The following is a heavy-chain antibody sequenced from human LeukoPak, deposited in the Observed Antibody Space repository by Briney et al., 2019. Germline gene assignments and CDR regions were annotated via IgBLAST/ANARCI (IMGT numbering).Heavy chain of an antibody. CDR1: GFTFSSYA. V-gene: IGHV3-30*04. CDR3: AREITMVRGVIGY. CDR2: ISYDGSNK. J-gene: IGHJ4*02. Sequence: GRSLRLSCAASGFTFSSYAMHWVRQAPGKGLEWVAVISYDGSNKYYADSVKGRFTISRDNSKNTLYLQMNSLRAEDTAVYHCAREITMVRGVIGYWGQGTLVTVSS. D-gene: IGHD3-10*01.